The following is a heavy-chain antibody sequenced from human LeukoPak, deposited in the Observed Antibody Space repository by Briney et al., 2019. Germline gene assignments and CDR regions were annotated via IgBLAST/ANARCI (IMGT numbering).Heavy chain of an antibody. CDR2: IRFDGSKT. Sequence: GGSLRLSCAASGFTFSHHAMHWVRQAPGKGLQWVAFIRFDGSKTYYADSVKGRFTISRDNINNTLYLQMNSLRAEDTAVYYCAKLGDSSGPRDYWGQGTLVTVSS. V-gene: IGHV3-30*02. CDR1: GFTFSHHA. CDR3: AKLGDSSGPRDY. J-gene: IGHJ4*02. D-gene: IGHD3-22*01.